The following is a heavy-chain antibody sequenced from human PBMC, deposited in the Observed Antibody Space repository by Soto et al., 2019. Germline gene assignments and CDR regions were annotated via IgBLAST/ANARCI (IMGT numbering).Heavy chain of an antibody. CDR3: ARGCVHVDCYPPFDY. CDR1: GDPISRSRAA. D-gene: IGHD2-21*02. J-gene: IGHJ4*02. CDR2: TYYKSKWST. Sequence: SETLSLTCDISGDPISRSRAAWIWVRQSPSRGLEWLGRTYYKSKWSTDYALSVKGRITINAITSRNQISLHLNSVTPEDTAVYFCARGCVHVDCYPPFDYWGQGTSVTVS. V-gene: IGHV6-1*01.